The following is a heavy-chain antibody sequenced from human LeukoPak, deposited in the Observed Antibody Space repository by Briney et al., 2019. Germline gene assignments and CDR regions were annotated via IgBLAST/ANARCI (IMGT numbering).Heavy chain of an antibody. V-gene: IGHV5-51*01. CDR3: ARRVVNNRNWYFDL. D-gene: IGHD4-23*01. CDR2: IYPDDSDT. J-gene: IGHJ2*01. CDR1: GYTFTNYW. Sequence: GESLKISCKGSGYTFTNYWIGWVRQVPGKGLEWMGIIYPDDSDTRYRPSFQGQVTISADKSINTAYLQWSSLKASDTAMYYCARRVVNNRNWYFDLWGRGTLVTVSS.